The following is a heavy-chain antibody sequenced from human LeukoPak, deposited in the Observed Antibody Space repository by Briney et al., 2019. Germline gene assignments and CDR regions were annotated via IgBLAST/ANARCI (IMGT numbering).Heavy chain of an antibody. CDR1: GFTFSSYW. CDR2: INSDGSST. Sequence: PGGSLRLSCAASGFTFSSYWMHWVRQAPGKGLAWVSRINSDGSSTTYADSVKGRFTISRDNAKNTLYLQMNSLRAEDTAVYYCARRYFYDSSTYYPLDYWGQGTLVTVSS. V-gene: IGHV3-74*01. D-gene: IGHD3-22*01. CDR3: ARRYFYDSSTYYPLDY. J-gene: IGHJ4*02.